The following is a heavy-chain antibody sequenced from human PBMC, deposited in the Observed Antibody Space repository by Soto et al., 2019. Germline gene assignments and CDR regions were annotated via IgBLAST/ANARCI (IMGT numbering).Heavy chain of an antibody. CDR1: AYTFNTYG. D-gene: IGHD5-18*01. J-gene: IGHJ6*02. CDR3: ARDGRKQLWVEGRNAMDV. CDR2: ISGHNGQT. V-gene: IGHV1-18*01. Sequence: QVQLVQSGPEVKKPGASVKVSCKASAYTFNTYGISWVRRAPGQGLEWMGWISGHNGQTNYAQKFRGRVTITTDTATXTXYRELRSLRSDDTAIYYCARDGRKQLWVEGRNAMDVWGQGTTVTVSS.